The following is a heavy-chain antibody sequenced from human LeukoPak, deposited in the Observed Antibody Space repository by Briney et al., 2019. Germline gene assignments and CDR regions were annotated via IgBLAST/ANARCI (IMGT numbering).Heavy chain of an antibody. CDR2: ISGSDGST. CDR3: AKDIRENTGLGSMDV. CDR1: GFAFSTYN. J-gene: IGHJ6*03. Sequence: GGSLRLSCAASGFAFSTYNMNWVRQAPGKGLEWVSTISGSDGSTYYADSVKGRFTISRDSSKNTLYLQMNSLRAEDTAVYYCAKDIRENTGLGSMDVWGKGTTVTVSS. V-gene: IGHV3-23*01. D-gene: IGHD1-14*01.